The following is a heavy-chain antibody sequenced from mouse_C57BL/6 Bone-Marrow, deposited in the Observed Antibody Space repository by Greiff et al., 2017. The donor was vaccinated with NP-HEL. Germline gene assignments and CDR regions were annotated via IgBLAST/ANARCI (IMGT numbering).Heavy chain of an antibody. CDR1: GFTFSDYY. D-gene: IGHD2-1*01. CDR2: INYDGSST. CDR3: ARALYGKIDY. J-gene: IGHJ2*01. Sequence: DVKLVESEGGLVQPGSSMKLSCTASGFTFSDYYMAWVRQVPEKGLEWVANINYDGSSTYYLDSLKSRFIISRDNAKNILYLQMSSLKSEDTATYYCARALYGKIDYWGQGTTLTVSS. V-gene: IGHV5-16*01.